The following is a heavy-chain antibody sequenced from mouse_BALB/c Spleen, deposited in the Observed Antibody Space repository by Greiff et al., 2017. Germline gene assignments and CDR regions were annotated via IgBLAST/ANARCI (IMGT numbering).Heavy chain of an antibody. D-gene: IGHD1-1*01. CDR1: GFTFSSYA. J-gene: IGHJ3*01. CDR3: AREDYYGSSWGFAY. V-gene: IGHV5-6-5*01. Sequence: DVKLVESGGGLVKPGGSLKLSCAASGFTFSSYAMSWVRQTPEKRLEWVASISSGGSTYYPDSVKGRFTISRDNARNILYLQMSSLRSEDTAMYYCAREDYYGSSWGFAYWGQGTLVTVSA. CDR2: ISSGGST.